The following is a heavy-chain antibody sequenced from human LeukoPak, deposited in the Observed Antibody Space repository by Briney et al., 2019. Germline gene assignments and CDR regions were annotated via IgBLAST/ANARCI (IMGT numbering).Heavy chain of an antibody. Sequence: SGTLSLTCAVSGGSITTSLWWTWVRQPPGKGLEWIGEIYQTGTTNYNPSLKSRVTISVDKSISTAYLQWSSLKASDTAMYYCARRWELLTGAFDIWGQGTMVTVSS. D-gene: IGHD1-26*01. CDR3: ARRWELLTGAFDI. J-gene: IGHJ3*02. CDR1: GGSITTSLW. V-gene: IGHV4-4*02. CDR2: IYQTGTT.